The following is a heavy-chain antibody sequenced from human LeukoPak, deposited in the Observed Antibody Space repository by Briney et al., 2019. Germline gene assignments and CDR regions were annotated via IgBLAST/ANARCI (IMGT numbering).Heavy chain of an antibody. Sequence: GGSLRLSCAASGFTFSSYSMNWVRQAPGKGLEWVSSISSSSSYIYYADSVKGRFTISRDNAKNSLYLQMNSLRAEDTAVYYCARDRRGRELTPRYFDYWGQGTLVTVSS. J-gene: IGHJ4*02. CDR2: ISSSSSYI. CDR1: GFTFSSYS. CDR3: ARDRRGRELTPRYFDY. D-gene: IGHD1-26*01. V-gene: IGHV3-21*01.